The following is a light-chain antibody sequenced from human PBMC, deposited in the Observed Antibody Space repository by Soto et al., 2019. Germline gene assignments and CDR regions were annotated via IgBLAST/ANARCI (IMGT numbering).Light chain of an antibody. CDR1: SSNIGSNY. J-gene: IGLJ3*02. V-gene: IGLV1-47*01. CDR2: RNN. Sequence: QAVVTQPPSASGTPGQRVTISCSGSSSNIGSNYVYWYQQFPGTAPKLLIYRNNQRPSGVPDRFSVSKSGTSASLAISGLRSEDEADYYCEAWDDSLSGPVFGGGTKVTVL. CDR3: EAWDDSLSGPV.